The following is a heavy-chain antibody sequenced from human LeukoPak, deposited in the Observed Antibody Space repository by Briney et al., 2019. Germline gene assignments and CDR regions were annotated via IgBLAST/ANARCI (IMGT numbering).Heavy chain of an antibody. CDR3: ASHTTAAAGDY. D-gene: IGHD6-13*01. J-gene: IGHJ4*02. Sequence: GGSLRLSCAASGFTFSSYSMNWVRQAPGKGLEGVSSISSSSSYIYYADSVKGRFTISRDNAKNSLYLQMNSLRAEDTAVYYCASHTTAAAGDYWGQGTLVTVSS. CDR1: GFTFSSYS. CDR2: ISSSSSYI. V-gene: IGHV3-21*01.